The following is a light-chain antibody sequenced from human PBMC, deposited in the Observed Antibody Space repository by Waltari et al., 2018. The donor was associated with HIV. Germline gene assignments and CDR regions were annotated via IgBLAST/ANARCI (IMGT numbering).Light chain of an antibody. CDR2: EVS. CDR3: SSYAGSINVL. Sequence: QSALTQPPSASGSPGPSVPISCTRTSRHVGGYNYLPWYQQHPGKAPKLLIAEVSKRPSGVPDRFSGSKSGNTASLTVSGLQAEDEADYYCSSYAGSINVLFGGGTKLAVL. J-gene: IGLJ2*01. CDR1: SRHVGGYNY. V-gene: IGLV2-8*01.